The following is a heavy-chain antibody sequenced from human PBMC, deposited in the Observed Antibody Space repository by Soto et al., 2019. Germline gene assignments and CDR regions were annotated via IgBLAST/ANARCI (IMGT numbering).Heavy chain of an antibody. D-gene: IGHD2-2*01. CDR1: GFTFNSYD. CDR2: ISASGVTS. V-gene: IGHV3-23*01. J-gene: IGHJ4*02. Sequence: EVYLLESGGGLVQPGGSLRLSCAASGFTFNSYDIHWVRQAPGKGLEWVSGISASGVTSNYADSVKGRFTISRDNSKNTLYLQMNRLRDGDTAVYYCAKRLPAAPFDDWGQGILVTVSS. CDR3: AKRLPAAPFDD.